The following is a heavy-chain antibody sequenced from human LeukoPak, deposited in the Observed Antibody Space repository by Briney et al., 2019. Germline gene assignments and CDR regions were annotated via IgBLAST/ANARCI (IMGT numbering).Heavy chain of an antibody. CDR3: ARGRGSGSYYYFDY. CDR2: INPNSGGT. Sequence: ASVKVSCKASGYTFTGYYMHWVRQAPGQGLEWMGWINPNSGGTNYAQKFQGRVTMTRDTSISTAYMELSRLRSDDTAVYYRARGRGSGSYYYFDYWGQGTLVTVSS. J-gene: IGHJ4*02. D-gene: IGHD3-10*01. V-gene: IGHV1-2*02. CDR1: GYTFTGYY.